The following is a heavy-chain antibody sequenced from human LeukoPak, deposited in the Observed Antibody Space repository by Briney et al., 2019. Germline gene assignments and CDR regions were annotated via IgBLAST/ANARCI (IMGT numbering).Heavy chain of an antibody. V-gene: IGHV4-59*08. CDR3: ARHAEYYDSSGYYFDY. CDR2: IYYSGST. J-gene: IGHJ4*02. CDR1: GGSISSYY. D-gene: IGHD3-22*01. Sequence: SETLSLTCTVSGGSISSYYWSWIRQPAGKGLEWIGYIYYSGSTNYNPSLKGRATISVDTSKNQFSLKLSSVTAADTAVYYCARHAEYYDSSGYYFDYWGQGTLATVSS.